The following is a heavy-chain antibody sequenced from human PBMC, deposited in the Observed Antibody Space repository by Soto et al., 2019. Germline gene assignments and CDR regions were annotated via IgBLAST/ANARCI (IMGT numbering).Heavy chain of an antibody. D-gene: IGHD2-2*01. V-gene: IGHV4-39*01. CDR3: ARQNRYRSSTSCYYFRSGWSYYFDY. CDR2: IYYSGST. CDR1: GGSISSSSYY. Sequence: SETLSLTCTVSGGSISSSSYYWGWIRQPPGKGLEWIGSIYYSGSTYYNPSLKSRVTISVDTSKNQFSLKLSSVTAADTAVYYCARQNRYRSSTSCYYFRSGWSYYFDYWGQGTLVTVSS. J-gene: IGHJ4*02.